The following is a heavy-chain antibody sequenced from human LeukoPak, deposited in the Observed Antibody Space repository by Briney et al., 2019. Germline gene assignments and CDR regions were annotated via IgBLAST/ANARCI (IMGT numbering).Heavy chain of an antibody. CDR3: ARAWGEDIAARPYYFDY. CDR2: ISTYNGDT. CDR1: GYTFTNYH. J-gene: IGHJ4*02. Sequence: GASVKVSCEASGYTFTNYHISWVRQAPGQGLEWMGWISTYNGDTNYAPKFQGRVTMTTDTSTSTAYMELRSLRSDDTAVYYCARAWGEDIAARPYYFDYWGQGTLVTVSS. V-gene: IGHV1-18*01. D-gene: IGHD6-6*01.